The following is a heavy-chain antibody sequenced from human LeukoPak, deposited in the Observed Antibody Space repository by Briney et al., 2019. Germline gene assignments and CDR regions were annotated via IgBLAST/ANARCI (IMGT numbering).Heavy chain of an antibody. CDR3: ARAPSHFTIFGVVIGHYMDV. J-gene: IGHJ6*03. V-gene: IGHV4-39*07. D-gene: IGHD3-3*01. CDR2: VYYSGTT. Sequence: SETLSLTCSVSGDSISLSFYYWGWIRQPPGKALEWIGSVYYSGTTSYNPSLKSRVTISVDTSKNQFSLKLSSVTAADTAVYYCARAPSHFTIFGVVIGHYMDVWGKGTTVTVSS. CDR1: GDSISLSFYY.